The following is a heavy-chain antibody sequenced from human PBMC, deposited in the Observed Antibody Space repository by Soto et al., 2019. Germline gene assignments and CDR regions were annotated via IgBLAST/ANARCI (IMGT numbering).Heavy chain of an antibody. V-gene: IGHV3-33*01. CDR2: IWYDGSNK. CDR1: GFTFSSYG. CDR3: ARDQYSNDENWFDP. D-gene: IGHD4-4*01. J-gene: IGHJ5*02. Sequence: PGGSLRLSCAASGFTFSSYGMNWVRQAPGKGLEWVAVIWYDGSNKYYADSVKGRFTISRDNSKNTLYLQMNSLRAEDTAVYYCARDQYSNDENWFDPWGQGTLVTVSS.